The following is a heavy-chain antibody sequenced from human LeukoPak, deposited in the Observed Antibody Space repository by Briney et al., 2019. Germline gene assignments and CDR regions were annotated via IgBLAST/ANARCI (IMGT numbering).Heavy chain of an antibody. J-gene: IGHJ5*02. CDR2: ISGSGGST. CDR3: AKGIAAGLQNWFDP. V-gene: IGHV3-23*01. D-gene: IGHD6-13*01. Sequence: GGSLRFSCAASGFTSSSYAMSWVRQAPGKGLEWVSAISGSGGSTYYADSVKGRFTISRDNSKNTLYLQMNSLRAEGTAVYYCAKGIAAGLQNWFDPWGQGTLVTVSS. CDR1: GFTSSSYA.